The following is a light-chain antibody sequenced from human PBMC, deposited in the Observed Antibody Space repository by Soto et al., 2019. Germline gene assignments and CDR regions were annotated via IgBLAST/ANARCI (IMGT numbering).Light chain of an antibody. J-gene: IGLJ1*01. CDR3: ISYTSSSTLLYV. CDR2: DVS. V-gene: IGLV2-14*01. CDR1: SSDVGGYNY. Sequence: QSALTQPASVSGSPGQSITISCTGTSSDVGGYNYVSWYQQHPGKAPKLMIYDVSNRPSGVSNRFSGSKSGNTASLTISGLQAEDEAHYYCISYTSSSTLLYVFGTGTKLTVL.